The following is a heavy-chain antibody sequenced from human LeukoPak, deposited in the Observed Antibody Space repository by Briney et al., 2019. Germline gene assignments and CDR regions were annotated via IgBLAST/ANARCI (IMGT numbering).Heavy chain of an antibody. CDR1: GGSISSSSYW. D-gene: IGHD3-22*01. V-gene: IGHV4-39*01. CDR3: ARNYYESSGYYPWNFDY. CDR2: IYYSGST. J-gene: IGHJ4*02. Sequence: SETLSLTCTVSGGSISSSSYWWGWIRQPQGKGLEWIANIYYSGSTHYNPSLKSRVTISIEKSNNQFSMKLSSVTAADTAVYYCARNYYESSGYYPWNFDYWGQGTLVTVSS.